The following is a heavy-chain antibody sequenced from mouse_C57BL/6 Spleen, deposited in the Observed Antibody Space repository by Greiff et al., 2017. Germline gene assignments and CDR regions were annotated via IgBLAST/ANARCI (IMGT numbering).Heavy chain of an antibody. V-gene: IGHV1-54*01. J-gene: IGHJ3*01. D-gene: IGHD4-1*01. Sequence: VQLQQSGAELVRPGTSVKVSCKASGYAFTSYLIEWVKQRPGQGLEWIGVINPGSGGTNYNEKFKGKATLTADKSSSTAYMQLSSLTSEDSAVYFCAREVTGTFAYWGQGTLVTVSA. CDR3: AREVTGTFAY. CDR1: GYAFTSYL. CDR2: INPGSGGT.